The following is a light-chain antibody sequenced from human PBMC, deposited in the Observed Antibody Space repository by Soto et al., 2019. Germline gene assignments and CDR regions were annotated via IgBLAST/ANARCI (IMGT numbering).Light chain of an antibody. CDR2: DVS. CDR3: AAWDDNLSGPV. J-gene: IGLJ3*02. CDR1: SSDVGGYVY. V-gene: IGLV2-11*01. Sequence: QSVLTQPRSVSGSPGQSVTISCTGTSSDVGGYVYVSWYQQHPGKAPKLMIYDVSKRPSGVPDRFSGFKSGTSASLAISGLRSEDEADYYCAAWDDNLSGPVFGGGTKVTVL.